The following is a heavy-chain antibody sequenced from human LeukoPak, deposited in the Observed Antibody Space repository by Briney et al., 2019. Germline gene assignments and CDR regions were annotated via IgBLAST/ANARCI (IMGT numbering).Heavy chain of an antibody. D-gene: IGHD2/OR15-2a*01. J-gene: IGHJ5*02. CDR3: ARDKVLFDP. CDR1: GGSISSYY. Sequence: PSETLSLTCTVSGGSISSYYWSWIRQPPGKGVEWRGYIYYSGSTNYNPSLKSRVTISVDTSKNQFSLKLSSVTAADTAVYYCARDKVLFDPWGQGTLVTVSS. CDR2: IYYSGST. V-gene: IGHV4-59*01.